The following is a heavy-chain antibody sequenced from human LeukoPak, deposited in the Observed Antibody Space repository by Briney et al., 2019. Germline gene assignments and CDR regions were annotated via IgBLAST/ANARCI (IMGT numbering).Heavy chain of an antibody. J-gene: IGHJ4*02. V-gene: IGHV5-10-1*01. CDR1: GYSFTSYW. CDR2: IDPSDSYT. D-gene: IGHD2-15*01. CDR3: ARLFAIYCSGGSCYNDY. Sequence: GESLKISFKGSGYSFTSYWISWVRQMPGKGLEWMGRIDPSDSYTNYSPSFQDHVTISADKSISTAYLQWSSLKASDTAMYYCARLFAIYCSGGSCYNDYWGQGTLVTVSS.